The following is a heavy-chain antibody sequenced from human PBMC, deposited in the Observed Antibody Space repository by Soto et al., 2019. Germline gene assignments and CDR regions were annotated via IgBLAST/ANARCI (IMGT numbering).Heavy chain of an antibody. CDR1: GGSISSYY. D-gene: IGHD6-19*01. J-gene: IGHJ4*02. CDR2: IYTSGST. CDR3: ARDAIAVAGINYFDY. Sequence: QVQLQESGPGLVKPSETLSLTCTVSGGSISSYYWSWIRQPAGKGLEWIGRIYTSGSTNYNPSLKSRFTMSVDTSKNQFSLKLSSVTAADTAVYYCARDAIAVAGINYFDYWGQGTLVTVSS. V-gene: IGHV4-4*07.